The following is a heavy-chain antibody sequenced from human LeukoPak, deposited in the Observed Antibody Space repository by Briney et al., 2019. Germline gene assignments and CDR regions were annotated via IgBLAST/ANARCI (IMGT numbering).Heavy chain of an antibody. CDR1: GGSISSSSYY. CDR2: IYYSGST. J-gene: IGHJ4*02. V-gene: IGHV4-39*01. CDR3: ARHRIAAATY. D-gene: IGHD6-13*01. Sequence: SETLSLTCTVSGGSISSSSYYWGWIRQPPGKGLEWLRSIYYSGSTYYNPFLKSRVTISVDTSKNHFSLKLSSVTAADTAVYYCARHRIAAATYWGQGTLVTVSS.